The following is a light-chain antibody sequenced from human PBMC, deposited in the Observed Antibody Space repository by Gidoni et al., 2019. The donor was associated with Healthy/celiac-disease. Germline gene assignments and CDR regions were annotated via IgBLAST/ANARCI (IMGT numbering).Light chain of an antibody. J-gene: IGKJ5*01. CDR2: AAS. Sequence: DIQMTQSPSSLSASVGDRVTITCRASQSISSYLNWYQQKPGKAPKLLIYAASSLQSGVPSRFSGSGSGTDFTLTISSLQPEDFATYYCQQSYRTRITFXQXTRLEIK. CDR1: QSISSY. V-gene: IGKV1-39*01. CDR3: QQSYRTRIT.